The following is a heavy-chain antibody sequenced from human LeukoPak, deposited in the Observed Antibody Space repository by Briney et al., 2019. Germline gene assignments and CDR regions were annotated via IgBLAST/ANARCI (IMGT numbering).Heavy chain of an antibody. CDR3: ARPLMKAYVYRGYYYGMDV. J-gene: IGHJ6*02. CDR2: ISAYNGNT. V-gene: IGHV1-18*01. D-gene: IGHD1-26*01. CDR1: GYTFTSYG. Sequence: ASVKVSCKASGYTFTSYGISWGRQAPGQGLEWMGWISAYNGNTNYAQQLQRRVTMTTDTSTSTAYMELRSLRSDDTAVYYCARPLMKAYVYRGYYYGMDVWGQGTTVTVSS.